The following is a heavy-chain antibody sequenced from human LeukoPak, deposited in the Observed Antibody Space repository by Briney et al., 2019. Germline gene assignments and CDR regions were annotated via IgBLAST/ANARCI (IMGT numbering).Heavy chain of an antibody. Sequence: SETLSLTCTVSGGSISSDYWSWIRQPAGKGLEWIGRIYTSGNTNYNPSLKSRVTMSVDTSKSQFSLKLSSVTAADTAVYYCARERGQLRGDAFDIWGQGTKVTVSS. CDR1: GGSISSDY. D-gene: IGHD6-13*01. V-gene: IGHV4-4*07. CDR3: ARERGQLRGDAFDI. CDR2: IYTSGNT. J-gene: IGHJ3*02.